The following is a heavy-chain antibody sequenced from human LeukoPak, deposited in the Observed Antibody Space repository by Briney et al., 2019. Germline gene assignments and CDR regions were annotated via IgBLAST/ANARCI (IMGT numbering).Heavy chain of an antibody. D-gene: IGHD6-6*01. CDR1: GFTFSGYG. V-gene: IGHV3-30*02. CDR3: AKDLLQWEQLVGN. Sequence: GGSLRLSCATSGFTFSGYGMHWVRQAPGKGLEWVAFIRNDGSYKYYADSVKGRFTISGDNSKNTLYLQMNSLRGEDTALYYCAKDLLQWEQLVGNWGQGTLVTVSS. J-gene: IGHJ4*02. CDR2: IRNDGSYK.